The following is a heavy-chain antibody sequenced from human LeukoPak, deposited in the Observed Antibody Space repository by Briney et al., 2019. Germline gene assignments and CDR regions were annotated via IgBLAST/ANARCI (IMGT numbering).Heavy chain of an antibody. V-gene: IGHV3-33*01. Sequence: GRSLRLSCAASGFTFSTSGMHWVRQAPGKGLEWVAVIWYDGSNKHYAESVKGRFSISRDNSKSTPYLQMNSLRAGDTAVYYCARARGVSTGYRPIDYWGQGTLVTVSS. CDR2: IWYDGSNK. D-gene: IGHD3-22*01. CDR1: GFTFSTSG. J-gene: IGHJ4*02. CDR3: ARARGVSTGYRPIDY.